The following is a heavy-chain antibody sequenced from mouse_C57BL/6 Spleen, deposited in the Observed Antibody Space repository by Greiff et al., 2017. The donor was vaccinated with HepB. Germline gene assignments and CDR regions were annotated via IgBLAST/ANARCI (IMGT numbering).Heavy chain of an antibody. CDR2: IWSGGST. CDR1: GFSLTSYG. CDR3: AGNYYGSSFLGKMDY. J-gene: IGHJ4*01. D-gene: IGHD1-1*01. Sequence: QVQLKESGPGLVQPSQSLSITCTVSGFSLTSYGVHWVRQSPGKGLEWLGVIWSGGSTDYNAAFISRLSISKDNSKSQVFFKMNSLQADDTAIYYWAGNYYGSSFLGKMDYWGQGTSVTVSS. V-gene: IGHV2-2*01.